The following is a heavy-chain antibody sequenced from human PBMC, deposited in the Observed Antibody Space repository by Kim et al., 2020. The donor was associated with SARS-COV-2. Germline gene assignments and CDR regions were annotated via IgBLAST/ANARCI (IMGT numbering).Heavy chain of an antibody. J-gene: IGHJ6*02. Sequence: GGSLRLSCAASGFTFSSYAMHWVRQAPGKGLEWVAVISYDGSNKYYADSVKGRFTISRDNSKNTLYLQINSLRAEDTAVYYCARDRSRVRGSYGYYGMDVWGQGTTVTVSS. CDR1: GFTFSSYA. CDR2: ISYDGSNK. CDR3: ARDRSRVRGSYGYYGMDV. D-gene: IGHD3-16*01. V-gene: IGHV3-30-3*01.